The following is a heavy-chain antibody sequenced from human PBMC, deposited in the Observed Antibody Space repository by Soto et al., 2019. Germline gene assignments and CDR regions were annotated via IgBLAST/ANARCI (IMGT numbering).Heavy chain of an antibody. J-gene: IGHJ3*02. CDR3: ARVDRIRFLEWLLYKDAFDI. V-gene: IGHV3-23*01. CDR1: GFTFSSYA. CDR2: SSGSGGST. D-gene: IGHD3-3*01. Sequence: GGSLRLSCAAYGFTFSSYAMSWVRQAPGKGLEWVSGSSGSGGSTDYADSVKGRFTISRDDSKNTLYLQMNRLRADDTAVYYCARVDRIRFLEWLLYKDAFDIWGQGTMVTVSS.